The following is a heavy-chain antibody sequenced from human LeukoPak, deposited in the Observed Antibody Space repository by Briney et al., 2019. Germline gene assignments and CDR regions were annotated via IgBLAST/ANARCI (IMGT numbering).Heavy chain of an antibody. CDR1: GYTFTGYY. CDR3: ARDDQNRYSSNY. D-gene: IGHD6-13*01. CDR2: INPNSGGT. Sequence: ASVKVSCKASGYTFTGYYMHWVRQAPGQGLEWMGRINPNSGGTNYAQKFRGRVTMTRDTSISTAYMELSRLRSDDTAVYYCARDDQNRYSSNYWGQGTLVTVSS. V-gene: IGHV1-2*06. J-gene: IGHJ4*02.